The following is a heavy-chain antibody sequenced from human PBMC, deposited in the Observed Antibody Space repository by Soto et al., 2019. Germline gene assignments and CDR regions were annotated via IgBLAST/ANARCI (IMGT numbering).Heavy chain of an antibody. CDR1: GYTFTTHD. CDR3: ARRKDRSGPNCFDS. J-gene: IGHJ4*02. V-gene: IGHV1-8*01. CDR2: MNHSNGNA. Sequence: ASVKVSCKASGYTFTTHDNNWVRQATGQGLEWMGWMNHSNGNAGNAQKFQGRLTMTRNTSISTAYMELSSLRSNDTAVYFCARRKDRSGPNCFDSWGQGSLVTVSS.